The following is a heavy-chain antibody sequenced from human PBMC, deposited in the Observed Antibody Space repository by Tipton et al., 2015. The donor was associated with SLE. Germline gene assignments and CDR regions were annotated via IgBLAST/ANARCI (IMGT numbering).Heavy chain of an antibody. CDR1: GFTFSTYA. CDR2: ISGGGGTR. D-gene: IGHD3-22*01. CDR3: AKAQHYYDSVAAFDM. J-gene: IGHJ3*02. Sequence: GSLRLSCAASGFTFSTYAMSWVRQPPGKGLEWVSFISGGGGTRYSADSVEGRFTVSRDNPKNTLFLEMNSLRAEDTAIYYCAKAQHYYDSVAAFDMWGQGTMVTVSS. V-gene: IGHV3-23*01.